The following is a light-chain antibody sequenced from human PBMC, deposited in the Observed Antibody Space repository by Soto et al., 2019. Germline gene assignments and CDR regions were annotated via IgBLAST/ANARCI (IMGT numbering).Light chain of an antibody. V-gene: IGLV1-40*01. Sequence: QSVLTQPPSVSGAPGQRVTISCTGNSSNLGAGYDVHWYQQLPGAAPKLVIFGNRNRPSGVPERFSGAKTGTSASLPITSVQAEDEEDYYCQASDDSLNASLFGGGTKLTVL. CDR3: QASDDSLNASL. CDR1: SSNLGAGYD. CDR2: GNR. J-gene: IGLJ3*02.